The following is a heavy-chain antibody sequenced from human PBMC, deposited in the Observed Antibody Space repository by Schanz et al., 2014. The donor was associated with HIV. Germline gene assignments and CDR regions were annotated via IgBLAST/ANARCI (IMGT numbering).Heavy chain of an antibody. CDR1: GYTFTGYY. CDR2: INPNSGGT. V-gene: IGHV1-2*02. CDR3: ARRGLVGATLYYYYYGMDV. Sequence: QVQLVQSGAEVKKPGASVKVPCKASGYTFTGYYMHWVRQAPGQGLEWMGWINPNSGGTNYAQKFQGRVTMTRDTSISTAYMELSSLRSEDTAVYYCARRGLVGATLYYYYYGMDVWGQGTTVTVSS. J-gene: IGHJ6*02. D-gene: IGHD1-26*01.